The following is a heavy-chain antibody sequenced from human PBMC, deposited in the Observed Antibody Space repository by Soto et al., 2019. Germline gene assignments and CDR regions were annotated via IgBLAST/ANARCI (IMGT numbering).Heavy chain of an antibody. D-gene: IGHD6-19*01. CDR3: ASRQGSSGWYIGPFDP. CDR1: GGTFSSYA. V-gene: IGHV1-69*12. CDR2: IIPIFGTA. Sequence: QVQLVQSGAEVKKPGSSVKVSCKASGGTFSSYAISWVRQAPGQGLEWMGGIIPIFGTANYAQKFQGRVTNTADEPPSTAYMELSSLRSEDTAVYYCASRQGSSGWYIGPFDPWGQGTLVTVSS. J-gene: IGHJ5*02.